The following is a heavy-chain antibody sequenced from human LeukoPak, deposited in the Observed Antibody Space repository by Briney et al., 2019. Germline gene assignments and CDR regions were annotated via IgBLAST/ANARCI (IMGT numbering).Heavy chain of an antibody. D-gene: IGHD6-25*01. CDR3: AKGSRAAGYYFDY. V-gene: IGHV3-23*01. J-gene: IGHJ4*02. Sequence: GGSLRLSCAASGFTFSSYGMHWVRQAPGKGLEWVSGISGSGGSTYYADSVKGRFTNSRDNSKNTLYLQMNSLRAEDTAVYYCAKGSRAAGYYFDYWGQGTLVTVSS. CDR1: GFTFSSYG. CDR2: ISGSGGST.